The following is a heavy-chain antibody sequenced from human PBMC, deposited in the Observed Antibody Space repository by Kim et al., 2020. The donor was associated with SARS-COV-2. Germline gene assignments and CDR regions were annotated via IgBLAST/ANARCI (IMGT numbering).Heavy chain of an antibody. D-gene: IGHD2-2*01. CDR2: IRSKAYGGTT. CDR3: TSIEDDIVVPAAKYFQH. Sequence: GGSLRLSCTASGFTFGDYAMSWFRQAPGKGLEWVGFIRSKAYGGTTEYAASVKGRFPISRDDSKSIAYLQMNSLKTEDTAVYYCTSIEDDIVVPAAKYFQHWGQGTLVTVSS. V-gene: IGHV3-49*03. J-gene: IGHJ1*01. CDR1: GFTFGDYA.